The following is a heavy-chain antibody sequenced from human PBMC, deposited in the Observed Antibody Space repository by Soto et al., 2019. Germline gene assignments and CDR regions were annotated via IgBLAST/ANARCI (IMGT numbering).Heavy chain of an antibody. CDR3: ARLQSSGWYFDY. Sequence: GGSLRLSCAASGFTFSSYSMNWVRQAPGKGLEWVSSISSSSSYIYYADSVKGRFTISRDNAKNSLYLQMNSLRAEDTAVYYCARLQSSGWYFDYWGQGTLVTVSS. V-gene: IGHV3-21*04. D-gene: IGHD6-19*01. CDR1: GFTFSSYS. CDR2: ISSSSSYI. J-gene: IGHJ4*02.